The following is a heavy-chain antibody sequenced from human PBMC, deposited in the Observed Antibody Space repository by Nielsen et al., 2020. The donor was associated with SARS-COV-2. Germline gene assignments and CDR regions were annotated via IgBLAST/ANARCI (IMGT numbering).Heavy chain of an antibody. V-gene: IGHV1-2*06. J-gene: IGHJ6*02. D-gene: IGHD3-10*01. CDR2: INPNSGGT. CDR3: ARVVLWFGDYYGMDV. CDR1: GYTFTGYY. Sequence: ASVKVSCKASGYTFTGYYMHWVRQAPGQGLEWMGLINPNSGGTNYAQKFQGRVTITRDTSISTAYMELSRLRSDDTAVYYCARVVLWFGDYYGMDVWGQGTTVTVSS.